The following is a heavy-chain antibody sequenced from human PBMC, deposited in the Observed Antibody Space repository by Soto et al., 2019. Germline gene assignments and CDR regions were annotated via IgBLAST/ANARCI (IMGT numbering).Heavy chain of an antibody. Sequence: QVQPQQPGPGLVKPSQTLSLTCAITGDHVSTNSATWDWIRQSPSRGLEWLGSPYYRSKWYYDSALSVQGCRTINPATSNIQRSLHLSPVTPDDTAVYYCVILIGESLLDAWGQGTLVTVSS. CDR2: PYYRSKWYY. J-gene: IGHJ5*02. CDR3: VILIGESLLDA. D-gene: IGHD2-8*01. CDR1: GDHVSTNSAT. V-gene: IGHV6-1*03.